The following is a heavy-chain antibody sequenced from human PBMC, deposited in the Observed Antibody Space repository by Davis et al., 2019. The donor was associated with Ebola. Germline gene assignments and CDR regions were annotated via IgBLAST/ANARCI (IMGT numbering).Heavy chain of an antibody. J-gene: IGHJ5*02. CDR3: ARVGGYCIGGSCYSGWFDP. D-gene: IGHD2-15*01. Sequence: SETLSLTCAVYGGSFSGYYRSWIRQPPGKGLEWIGEINHSGSTNYNPSLKSRVTISVDTSKNQFSLKLSSVTAADTAVYYCARVGGYCIGGSCYSGWFDPWGQGALVTVSS. CDR2: INHSGST. CDR1: GGSFSGYY. V-gene: IGHV4-34*01.